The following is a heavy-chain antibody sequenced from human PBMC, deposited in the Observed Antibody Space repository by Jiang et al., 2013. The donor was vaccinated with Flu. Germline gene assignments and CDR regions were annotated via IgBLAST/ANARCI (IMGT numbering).Heavy chain of an antibody. CDR3: ARDGGSGSYYNGPPGMDV. D-gene: IGHD3-10*01. J-gene: IGHJ6*04. CDR1: GYTFTSYA. Sequence: GAEVKKPGASVKVSCKASGYTFTSYAMHWVRQAPGQRLEWMGWINAGNGNTKYSQKFQGRVTITRDTSASTAYMELSSLRSEDTAVYYCARDGGSGSYYNGPPGMDVWGKGTTV. V-gene: IGHV1-3*01. CDR2: INAGNGNT.